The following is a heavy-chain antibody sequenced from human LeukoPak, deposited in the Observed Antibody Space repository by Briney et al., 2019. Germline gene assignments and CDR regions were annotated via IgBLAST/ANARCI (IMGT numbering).Heavy chain of an antibody. V-gene: IGHV4-38-2*02. CDR1: GYSITSAYY. CDR2: IHHSGST. CDR3: SGAGY. Sequence: SETLSLTCTVSGYSITSAYYWGWVRQPPGKGLEWIGNIHHSGSTNYSPSLKSRVTISVDTSKNQFSLKLTSLTAADTAVYYCSGAGYWGQGTLVNVSS. J-gene: IGHJ4*02.